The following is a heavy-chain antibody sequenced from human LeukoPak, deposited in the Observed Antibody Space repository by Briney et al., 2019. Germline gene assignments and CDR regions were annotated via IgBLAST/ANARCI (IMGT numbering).Heavy chain of an antibody. CDR1: ESTFTNYA. D-gene: IGHD1-1*01. Sequence: PGGPLKLSGLASESTFTNYAITWSRQAPGKGLKWSQVVNGQGDTTFYADSVKGRLTISRDNSKNTVYLQLNSLLAEDTAVYFCAKDLYSWNSGMDVWGQGTTVTVSS. V-gene: IGHV3-23*01. CDR3: AKDLYSWNSGMDV. J-gene: IGHJ6*02. CDR2: VNGQGDTT.